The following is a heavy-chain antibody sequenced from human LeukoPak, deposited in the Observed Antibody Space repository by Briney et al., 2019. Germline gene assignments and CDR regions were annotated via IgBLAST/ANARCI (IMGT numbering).Heavy chain of an antibody. CDR2: INHSGST. CDR3: ARGLAVAGTLKFFDY. D-gene: IGHD6-19*01. V-gene: IGHV4-34*01. J-gene: IGHJ4*02. CDR1: GGSFSGYY. Sequence: SETLSLTCAVYGGSFSGYYWSWIRQPPGKGLEWIGEINHSGSTNYNPSLKSRVTISVDTPKNQFSLKLSSVTAADTAVYYCARGLAVAGTLKFFDYWGQGTLVTVSS.